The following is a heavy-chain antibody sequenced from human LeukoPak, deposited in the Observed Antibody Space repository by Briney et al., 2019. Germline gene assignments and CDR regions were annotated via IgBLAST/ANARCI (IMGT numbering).Heavy chain of an antibody. CDR2: IYYSGSP. Sequence: PSETLSLTCTVSGGSIRSYYWSWIRQPPGKGLEWIGYIYYSGSPNYNPSLKSRLTISVDTSRNQFSLRLSSVTTADTAVYYCARAPGVGGGPVAGTNWFGPRGQGTLVTVSS. J-gene: IGHJ5*02. V-gene: IGHV4-59*01. CDR1: GGSIRSYY. D-gene: IGHD6-19*01. CDR3: ARAPGVGGGPVAGTNWFGP.